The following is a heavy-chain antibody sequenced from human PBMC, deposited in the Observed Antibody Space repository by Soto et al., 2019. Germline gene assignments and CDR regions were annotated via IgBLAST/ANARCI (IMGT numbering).Heavy chain of an antibody. J-gene: IGHJ4*02. CDR3: ARRDTSGFLRYFDN. V-gene: IGHV1-69*06. CDR2: IVPNVGTV. Sequence: SVKVSCKSSGGTFSSFINYPINWVRQAPGQGLEWMGGIVPNVGTVNYAQKFRGKVTITADKSTGTAYMELSSLGSEDTALYYCARRDTSGFLRYFDNWGQGTQVTVSS. CDR1: GGTFSSFINYP. D-gene: IGHD3-3*01.